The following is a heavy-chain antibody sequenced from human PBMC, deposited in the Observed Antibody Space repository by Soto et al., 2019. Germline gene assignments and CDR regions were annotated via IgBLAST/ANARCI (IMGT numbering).Heavy chain of an antibody. CDR1: GFTFSSYG. J-gene: IGHJ4*02. Sequence: QVQLVESGGGVVQPGRSLRLFCAASGFTFSSYGMHWVRQAPGKGLEWVAVISYDGSNKYYADSVKGRFTISRDNSKNTLYLQMNSLRAEDTAVYYCAKDLDYDILTGYPDYWGQGTLVTVSS. CDR3: AKDLDYDILTGYPDY. V-gene: IGHV3-30*18. D-gene: IGHD3-9*01. CDR2: ISYDGSNK.